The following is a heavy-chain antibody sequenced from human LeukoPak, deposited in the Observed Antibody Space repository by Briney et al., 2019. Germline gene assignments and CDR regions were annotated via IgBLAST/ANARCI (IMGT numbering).Heavy chain of an antibody. V-gene: IGHV3-11*04. D-gene: IGHD4-11*01. CDR1: GFTFSDYY. Sequence: GGSLRLSCAASGFTFSDYYMSWIRQAPGKGLEWLSSMSSSSSTIEYADSVKGRFTISRDNAKNSLYLQMNSLRAEDTAVYYCAREMTTVSYVGDFWGQGTLVTVSS. J-gene: IGHJ4*02. CDR3: AREMTTVSYVGDF. CDR2: MSSSSSTI.